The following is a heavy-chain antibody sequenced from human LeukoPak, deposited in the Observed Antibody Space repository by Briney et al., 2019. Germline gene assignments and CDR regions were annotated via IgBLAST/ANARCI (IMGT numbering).Heavy chain of an antibody. V-gene: IGHV4-31*01. CDR1: GGSLSRGGYY. J-gene: IGHJ4*02. D-gene: IGHD5-12*01. Sequence: LQTLCLTCAVSGGSLSRGGYYWGWIRQHPGKDLEWIVYIYYSGRNYYNPSLKSLATISVDTSKNQSSMKLSSVTAADTAVYYCARHSDYLRAFDYWGQGTLVTVSS. CDR3: ARHSDYLRAFDY. CDR2: IYYSGRN.